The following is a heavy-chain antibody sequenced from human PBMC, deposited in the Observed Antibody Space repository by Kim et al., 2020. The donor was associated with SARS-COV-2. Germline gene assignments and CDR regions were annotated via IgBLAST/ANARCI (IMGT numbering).Heavy chain of an antibody. J-gene: IGHJ5*02. Sequence: NYNPSLKSRVTISVDTSKNQFSLKLSSVTAADTAVYYCARESSTTAWFDPWGQGTLVTVSS. CDR3: ARESSTTAWFDP. D-gene: IGHD2-2*01. V-gene: IGHV4-59*01.